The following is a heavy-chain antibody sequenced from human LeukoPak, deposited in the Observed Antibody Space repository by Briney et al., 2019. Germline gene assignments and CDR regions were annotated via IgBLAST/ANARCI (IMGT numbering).Heavy chain of an antibody. Sequence: ASVKVSCKVSGYTLTELSMHWVRQAPGQGLEWMGIINPSGGSTGYAQKFQGRVNLTRDTSTSKVYMELSSLTSEDTAVYYCARGTSSSWHNAGGYWGQGTLVTVSS. J-gene: IGHJ4*02. CDR2: INPSGGST. CDR1: GYTLTELS. D-gene: IGHD6-13*01. CDR3: ARGTSSSWHNAGGY. V-gene: IGHV1-46*01.